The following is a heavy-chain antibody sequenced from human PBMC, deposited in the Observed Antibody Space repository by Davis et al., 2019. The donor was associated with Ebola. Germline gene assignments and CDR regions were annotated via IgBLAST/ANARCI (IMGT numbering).Heavy chain of an antibody. CDR1: GYTFTSYD. CDR2: ISAYNGNT. V-gene: IGHV1-18*01. J-gene: IGHJ3*02. Sequence: ASVKVSCKASGYTFTSYDINWVRQATGQGLEWMGWISAYNGNTNYAQKLQGRVTMTTDTSTSTAYMELRSLRSDDTAVYYCARVLLWFGELSAFDIWGQGTMVTVSS. CDR3: ARVLLWFGELSAFDI. D-gene: IGHD3-10*01.